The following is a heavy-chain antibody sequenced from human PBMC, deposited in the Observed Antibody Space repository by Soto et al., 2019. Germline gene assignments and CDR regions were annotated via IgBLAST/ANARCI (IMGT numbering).Heavy chain of an antibody. CDR2: ISWDIGKI. V-gene: IGHV3-9*01. CDR3: AKDNTGRYGDYESTWFEP. CDR1: GFSIDDFA. Sequence: GGSLRLSCAASGFSIDDFAMHWVRQAPGKGLEWVSSISWDIGKIGYADSVTGRFSVSRDNAKNSLFLQMSSLKPEDTAFYFCAKDNTGRYGDYESTWFEPWGQGTLVTLSS. D-gene: IGHD4-17*01. J-gene: IGHJ5*02.